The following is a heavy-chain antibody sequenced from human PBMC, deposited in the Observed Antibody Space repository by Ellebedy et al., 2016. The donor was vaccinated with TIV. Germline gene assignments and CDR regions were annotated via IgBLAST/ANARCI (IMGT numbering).Heavy chain of an antibody. J-gene: IGHJ3*02. V-gene: IGHV1-69*13. D-gene: IGHD5-24*01. CDR1: GGTFSSYA. CDR3: ARTRRRDGYNDDALDI. Sequence: SVKVSCXASGGTFSSYAISWVRQAPGQGLEWMGGIIPIFGTANYAQKFQGRVTITADESTSTAYVELSSLRSEGTALYFCARTRRRDGYNDDALDIWGQGTMVTVSS. CDR2: IIPIFGTA.